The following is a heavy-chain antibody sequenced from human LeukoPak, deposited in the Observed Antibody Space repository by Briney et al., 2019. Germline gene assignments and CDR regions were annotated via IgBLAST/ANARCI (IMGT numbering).Heavy chain of an antibody. Sequence: QPGGSLRLSCAASGFTFSSYWVSWVRQAPGKGLEWVANIKQDGSEKYYVDSVKGRFTISRDNAKNSLYLQMNSLRAEDTAVYYCARDEGFDWLFYFDYSGQGTLVTVSS. D-gene: IGHD3-9*01. J-gene: IGHJ4*02. V-gene: IGHV3-7*03. CDR3: ARDEGFDWLFYFDY. CDR2: IKQDGSEK. CDR1: GFTFSSYW.